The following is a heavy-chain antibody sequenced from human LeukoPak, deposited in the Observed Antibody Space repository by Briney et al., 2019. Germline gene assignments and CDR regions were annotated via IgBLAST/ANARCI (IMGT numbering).Heavy chain of an antibody. V-gene: IGHV3-23*01. J-gene: IGHJ6*03. CDR2: TSSSDDGT. CDR1: GFPLSSYA. Sequence: QPGGSLRLSCAASGFPLSSYAMSWVRQVPGKGLEWVSATSSSDDGTYHADSVKGRFTISRDNSKNTLYLQMNSLRAEDTAVYYCAKDRARVDYMDVWGKGTTVTISS. CDR3: AKDRARVDYMDV. D-gene: IGHD3-10*01.